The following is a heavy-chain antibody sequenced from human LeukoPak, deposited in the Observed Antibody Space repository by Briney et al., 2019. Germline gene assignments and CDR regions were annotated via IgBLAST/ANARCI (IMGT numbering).Heavy chain of an antibody. J-gene: IGHJ4*02. CDR3: ARVSYYFHQMYYFDY. V-gene: IGHV3-74*01. D-gene: IGHD3-10*01. CDR2: INSDGSST. CDR1: GFTFSSYS. Sequence: PGGSLRLSCAASGFTFSSYSMNWVRQAPGKGLVWVSRINSDGSSTSYADSVKGRFTISRDNAKNTLYLQMNSLRAEDTAVYYCARVSYYFHQMYYFDYWGQGTLVTVSS.